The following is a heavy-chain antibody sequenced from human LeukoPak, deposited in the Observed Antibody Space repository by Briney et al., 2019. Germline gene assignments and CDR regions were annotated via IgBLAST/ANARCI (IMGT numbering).Heavy chain of an antibody. V-gene: IGHV4-59*12. CDR3: ARERIWGSYPDY. CDR2: IYYSGST. D-gene: IGHD3-16*02. CDR1: GGSISSYY. Sequence: SETLSLTCTVSGGSISSYYWSWIRQPPGKGLEWIGYIYYSGSTNYNPSLKSRVTISVDTSKNQFSLKLSSVTAADTAVYYCARERIWGSYPDYWGQGTLVTVSS. J-gene: IGHJ4*02.